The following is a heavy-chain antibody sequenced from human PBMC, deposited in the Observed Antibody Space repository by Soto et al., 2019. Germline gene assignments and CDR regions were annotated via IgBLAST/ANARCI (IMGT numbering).Heavy chain of an antibody. D-gene: IGHD3-16*01. CDR2: IYYSGST. Sequence: SETLSLTCTVSGGSISSSSYYWGWIRQPPGKGLEWIGSIYYSGSTYYNPSLKSRVTISVDTSKNQFSLKLSSVTAADTAVYYCARFKSTIGYYGMDVWGQGTTVTVSS. CDR1: GGSISSSSYY. J-gene: IGHJ6*02. CDR3: ARFKSTIGYYGMDV. V-gene: IGHV4-39*07.